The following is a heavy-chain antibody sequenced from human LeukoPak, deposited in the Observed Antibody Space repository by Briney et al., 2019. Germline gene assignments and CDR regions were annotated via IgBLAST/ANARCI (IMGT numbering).Heavy chain of an antibody. V-gene: IGHV1-69*04. CDR2: IIPILGIA. J-gene: IGHJ6*02. CDR3: ARDLGAAADYYYYYGMDV. D-gene: IGHD6-13*01. Sequence: SVKVSCKASGGTFSSYTISWVRQAPGQGLEWMGRIIPILGIANYAQKFQGRVTITADKSTSTAYTELSSLRSEDTAVYYCARDLGAAADYYYYYGMDVWGQGTTVTVSS. CDR1: GGTFSSYT.